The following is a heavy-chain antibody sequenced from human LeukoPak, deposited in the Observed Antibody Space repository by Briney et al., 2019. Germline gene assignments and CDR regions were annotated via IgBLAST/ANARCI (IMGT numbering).Heavy chain of an antibody. CDR1: GYTFTSYG. CDR2: ISAYNGNT. D-gene: IGHD3-3*01. Sequence: ASVKVSCKASGYTFTSYGISWVRQAPGQGLEWMGWISAYNGNTNYAQKLQGRVTMTTDTSTSTAYMELRSLRSDDTAVYYCARVLFRDFWSGSLYYFDYWGQGTLVAVSS. J-gene: IGHJ4*02. V-gene: IGHV1-18*01. CDR3: ARVLFRDFWSGSLYYFDY.